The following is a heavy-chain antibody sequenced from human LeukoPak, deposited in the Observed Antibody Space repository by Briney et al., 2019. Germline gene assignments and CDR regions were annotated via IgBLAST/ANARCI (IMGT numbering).Heavy chain of an antibody. Sequence: SETLSLTCAVYGGSFSGYYWSWIRQPPGKGLEWIGEINHSGSTNYNPSLKSRVTISVDTSKNQFSLKLSSVTAADTAVYYCARETRYDFWSGYFVNPMDVWGKGTTVTVSS. J-gene: IGHJ6*03. V-gene: IGHV4-34*01. CDR2: INHSGST. CDR3: ARETRYDFWSGYFVNPMDV. CDR1: GGSFSGYY. D-gene: IGHD3-3*01.